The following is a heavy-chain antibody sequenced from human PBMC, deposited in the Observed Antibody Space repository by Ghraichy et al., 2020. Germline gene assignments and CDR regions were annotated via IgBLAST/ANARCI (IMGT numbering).Heavy chain of an antibody. V-gene: IGHV4-34*01. CDR1: GGSFSGYY. Sequence: SQTLSLTCAVYGGSFSGYYWSWIRQPPGKGLEWIGEINHSGSTNYNPSLKSRVTISVDTSKNQFSLKLSSVTAADTAVYYCAREGDYGGVYWGQGTLVTVSS. CDR2: INHSGST. CDR3: AREGDYGGVY. D-gene: IGHD4-23*01. J-gene: IGHJ4*02.